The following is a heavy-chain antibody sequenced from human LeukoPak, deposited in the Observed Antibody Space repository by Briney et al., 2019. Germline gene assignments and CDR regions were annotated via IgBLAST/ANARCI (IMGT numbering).Heavy chain of an antibody. CDR3: AREDYDILTGYPKGMDV. J-gene: IGHJ6*02. CDR2: MNPNSGNT. D-gene: IGHD3-9*01. V-gene: IGHV1-8*01. Sequence: GASVKVSCKASGYTFTSYDINWVRQATGQGLEWMGWMNPNSGNTGYAQKLQGRVTMTRNTSISTAYMELSSLRSEDTAVYYCAREDYDILTGYPKGMDVWGQGTTVTVSS. CDR1: GYTFTSYD.